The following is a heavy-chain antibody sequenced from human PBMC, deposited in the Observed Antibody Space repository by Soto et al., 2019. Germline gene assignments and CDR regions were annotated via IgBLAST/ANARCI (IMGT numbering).Heavy chain of an antibody. D-gene: IGHD2-21*01. CDR2: IIPIFGTA. CDR3: AYSQAGAHGADY. J-gene: IGHJ4*02. CDR1: GGTFSSYA. Sequence: SVKVSWKASGGTFSSYAISWVRQAPGQGLEWMGGIIPIFGTANYAQKFQGRVTITADESTSTAYMELSSLRSEDTAVYYCAYSQAGAHGADYWGQGTLVTVSS. V-gene: IGHV1-69*13.